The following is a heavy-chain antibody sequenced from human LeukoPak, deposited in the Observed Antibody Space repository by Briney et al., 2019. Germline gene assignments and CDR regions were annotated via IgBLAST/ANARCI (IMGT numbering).Heavy chain of an antibody. CDR2: IYPGDSDT. Sequence: GESLKISCKGSGYSFSSYWSGWVRQMPGKGLDWMGIIYPGDSDTRYSPSFQGQVTISAANSISTAYLQWSSLKASDTAMYSCARFRFSATYYFDYWGQGTLVTVSS. CDR1: GYSFSSYW. J-gene: IGHJ4*02. CDR3: ARFRFSATYYFDY. D-gene: IGHD5-12*01. V-gene: IGHV5-51*01.